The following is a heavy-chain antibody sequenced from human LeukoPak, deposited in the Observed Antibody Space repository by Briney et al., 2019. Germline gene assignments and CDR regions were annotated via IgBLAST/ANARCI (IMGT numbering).Heavy chain of an antibody. V-gene: IGHV1-46*03. D-gene: IGHD2-2*01. J-gene: IGHJ5*02. CDR2: INPSGGST. CDR3: ARDLGGIVPAAADENWFDP. Sequence: ASVKVSCKASGYTFTSYYMHRVRQAPGQGLEWMGIINPSGGSTSYAQKFQGRVTMTRDTSTSTVYMELISLRSEDTAVYYCARDLGGIVPAAADENWFDPWGQGTLVTVSS. CDR1: GYTFTSYY.